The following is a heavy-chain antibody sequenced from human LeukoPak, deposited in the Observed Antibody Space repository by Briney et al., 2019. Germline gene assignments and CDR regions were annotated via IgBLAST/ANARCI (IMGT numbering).Heavy chain of an antibody. V-gene: IGHV3-33*01. Sequence: GGSLRLSCAASGFTFSSYGMHWVRQAPGKGLEWVAVIWYDRSNKYYADSVKGRFTISRDNSKNTLYLQMNSLRAEDTAVYYCARDGGYRTRSLDVWGQGTTVTVSS. CDR1: GFTFSSYG. J-gene: IGHJ6*02. CDR3: ARDGGYRTRSLDV. D-gene: IGHD5-18*01. CDR2: IWYDRSNK.